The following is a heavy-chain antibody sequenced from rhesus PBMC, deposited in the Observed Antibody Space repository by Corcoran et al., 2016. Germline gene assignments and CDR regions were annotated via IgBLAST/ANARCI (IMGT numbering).Heavy chain of an antibody. J-gene: IGHJ5-1*01. D-gene: IGHD1-1*01. Sequence: QVQLQESGPGLVKPSETLSLTCAVSGASLSSYSCNWFRQPPGQGLDWLGEINGNSGSTNYKPSLKSRVTISKDASKNQFSRKLSSVTAADTAVYDCARDVRYSWNYSSLNRFDVWGPGVLVTVSS. CDR3: ARDVRYSWNYSSLNRFDV. CDR2: INGNSGST. V-gene: IGHV4-80*01. CDR1: GASLSSYS.